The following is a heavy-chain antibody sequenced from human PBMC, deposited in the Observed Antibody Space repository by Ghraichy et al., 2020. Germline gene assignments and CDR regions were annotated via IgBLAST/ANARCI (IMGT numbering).Heavy chain of an antibody. CDR1: GGSISSSSYY. CDR3: AKQEDGSGSYYIPQGWFDP. CDR2: IYYSGST. V-gene: IGHV4-39*01. Sequence: SETLSLTCTVFGGSISSSSYYWGWIRQPPGKGLEWIGSIYYSGSTYYNPSLKSRVTISVDTSKNQFSLKLSPVTAADTAVYYCAKQEDGSGSYYIPQGWFDPWGQGTLVTVSS. D-gene: IGHD3-10*01. J-gene: IGHJ5*02.